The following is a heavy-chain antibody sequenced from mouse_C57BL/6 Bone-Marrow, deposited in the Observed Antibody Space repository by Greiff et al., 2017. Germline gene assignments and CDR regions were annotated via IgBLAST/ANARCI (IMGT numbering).Heavy chain of an antibody. CDR1: GFSLTSYG. Sequence: QVQLQQSGPGLVQPSQSLSITCTVSGFSLTSYGVHWVRQSPGKGLEWLGVIWRGGSTDYNAAFMSRLSITKDNSKSQVFFKMNSLQADDTAIYYCAKNRAGSSYDYFDYWGQGTTLTVSS. D-gene: IGHD1-1*01. V-gene: IGHV2-5*01. J-gene: IGHJ2*01. CDR2: IWRGGST. CDR3: AKNRAGSSYDYFDY.